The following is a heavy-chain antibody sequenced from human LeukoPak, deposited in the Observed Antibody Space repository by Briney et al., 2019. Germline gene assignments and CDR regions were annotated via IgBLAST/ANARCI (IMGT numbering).Heavy chain of an antibody. CDR2: VSGAGRRV. CDR3: AKRGRYDNSGNYGAFDY. D-gene: IGHD3-22*01. Sequence: GGSLRLSCAASGFTFSSYDMSWVRQAPGKGLEWVSAVSGAGRRVYYADSVKDRFTISRDNSKNTVHLQMNSLRAEDTAVYYCAKRGRYDNSGNYGAFDYWGQGTLVTVSS. V-gene: IGHV3-23*01. J-gene: IGHJ4*02. CDR1: GFTFSSYD.